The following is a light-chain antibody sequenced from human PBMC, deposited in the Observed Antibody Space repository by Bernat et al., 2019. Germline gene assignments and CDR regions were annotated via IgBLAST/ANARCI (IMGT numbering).Light chain of an antibody. CDR3: QQSYSTPRT. Sequence: DIQMTQSPSSLSASVGDRVTITCRASQSISSYLNWYQQKPGKAPKLLIYAASSLQSGVPSRFSGSGSGTDFTHTISSLQPEGFATYYCQQSYSTPRTVGQGTKLEIK. V-gene: IGKV1-39*01. CDR1: QSISSY. CDR2: AAS. J-gene: IGKJ2*01.